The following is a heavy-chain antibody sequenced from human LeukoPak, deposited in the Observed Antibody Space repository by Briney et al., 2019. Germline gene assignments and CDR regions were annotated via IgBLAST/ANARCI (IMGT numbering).Heavy chain of an antibody. D-gene: IGHD1-26*01. CDR2: LYTTGTT. CDR3: VRDGANWEEPNDAFDT. V-gene: IGHV4-4*07. J-gene: IGHJ3*02. CDR1: GASITSSY. Sequence: PSETLSLTCAVSGASITSSYWSWVRQSAGKGLEWIGRLYTTGTTNYNPSLKSRVTMSGDSSKNQLSLTLTSVTAADTAVYYCVRDGANWEEPNDAFDTWGQGTLVTVSS.